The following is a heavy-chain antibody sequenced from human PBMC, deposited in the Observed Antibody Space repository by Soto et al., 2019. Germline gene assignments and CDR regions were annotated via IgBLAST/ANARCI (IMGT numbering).Heavy chain of an antibody. CDR2: IIPIFGTA. V-gene: IGHV1-69*13. CDR3: ARKSYYYDSSGYYYGQRGAFDI. CDR1: GGTFSSYA. J-gene: IGHJ3*02. D-gene: IGHD3-22*01. Sequence: SVKVSCKASGGTFSSYAISWVRQAPGQGLEWMGGIIPIFGTANYAQKFQGKVTITADESTSTAYMELSSLRSEDTAVYYCARKSYYYDSSGYYYGQRGAFDIWGQGTMVTVSS.